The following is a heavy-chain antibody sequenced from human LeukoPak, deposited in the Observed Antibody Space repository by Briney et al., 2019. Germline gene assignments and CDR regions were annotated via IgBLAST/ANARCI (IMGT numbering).Heavy chain of an antibody. J-gene: IGHJ6*02. Sequence: PGGSLRLSCAASGFTFSSYGMHWVRQAPGKGLEWVAVISYDGSNKYYADSVKGRFTISRDNSKNTLYLQMNSLRAEDTAVYYCARSGSSPLFYYGMDVWGQGTTVTVSS. D-gene: IGHD2-15*01. CDR3: ARSGSSPLFYYGMDV. CDR2: ISYDGSNK. V-gene: IGHV3-30*19. CDR1: GFTFSSYG.